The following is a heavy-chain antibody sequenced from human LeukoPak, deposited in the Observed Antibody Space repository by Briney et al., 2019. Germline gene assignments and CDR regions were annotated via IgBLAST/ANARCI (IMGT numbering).Heavy chain of an antibody. CDR3: AREAAAGRSPFDY. Sequence: GGSLRLSCAASGFSFSNYNMNWVRQAPGKGLEWVSSISSSTSYIYYADSVKGRFTISRDNAKNSLYLQMNSLRAEDTAVYYCAREAAAGRSPFDYWGQGTLVTVSS. D-gene: IGHD6-13*01. CDR2: ISSSTSYI. CDR1: GFSFSNYN. J-gene: IGHJ4*02. V-gene: IGHV3-21*01.